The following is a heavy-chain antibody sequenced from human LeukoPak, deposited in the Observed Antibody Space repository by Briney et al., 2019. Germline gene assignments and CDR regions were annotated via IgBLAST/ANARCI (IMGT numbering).Heavy chain of an antibody. D-gene: IGHD4-17*01. CDR3: ARTYGDCFDY. CDR2: ISAYDGNT. V-gene: IGHV1-18*01. CDR1: GYTFTSYG. J-gene: IGHJ4*02. Sequence: ASVKVSRKASGYTFTSYGISWVRQAPGQGLEWMGLISAYDGNTNYAQKLQGRVTMNTDTSTSTAYMELRSLRSDAAAAYYCARTYGDCFDYWGQGTLVTVSS.